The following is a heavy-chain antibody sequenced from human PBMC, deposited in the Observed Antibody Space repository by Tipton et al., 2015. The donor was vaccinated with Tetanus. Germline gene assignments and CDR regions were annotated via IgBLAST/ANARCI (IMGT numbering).Heavy chain of an antibody. CDR2: INHSGST. CDR1: GGSFSGYY. D-gene: IGHD2-15*01. Sequence: TLSLTCAVYGGSFSGYYWSWIRQPPGKGLEWIGEINHSGSTNYNPSLKCRVTISVDTSKNQFSLKLSSVTAADTAVYYCARGRYCSGGSCYFDYWGQGTLLTVSS. CDR3: ARGRYCSGGSCYFDY. V-gene: IGHV4-34*01. J-gene: IGHJ4*02.